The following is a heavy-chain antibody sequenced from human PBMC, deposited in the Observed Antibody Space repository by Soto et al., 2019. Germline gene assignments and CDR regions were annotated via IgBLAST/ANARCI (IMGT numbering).Heavy chain of an antibody. CDR3: ATPTVAGHGRLDY. V-gene: IGHV3-23*01. Sequence: GGSLRLSCAASGFTFSSYAMSWFRQAPVKGLEWVSSTSVSGSSTYYADSVKGRFTISRDNSKNTLYLQMNSLRAEDTAVYYCATPTVAGHGRLDYWGQGALVTVSS. D-gene: IGHD6-19*01. CDR1: GFTFSSYA. CDR2: TSVSGSST. J-gene: IGHJ4*02.